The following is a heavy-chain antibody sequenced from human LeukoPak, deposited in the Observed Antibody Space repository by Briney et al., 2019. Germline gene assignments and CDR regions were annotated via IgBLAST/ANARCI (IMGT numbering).Heavy chain of an antibody. Sequence: PGRSLRLSCAASGFTFSSYGMHWVRQAPGKGLEWVAFIRYDGSNKYYADSVKGRFTISRDNSKNTLYLQMNSLRAEDTAVYYCAKRLAKYWDRHGIAAAGTGDAFDIWGQGTMVTVSS. J-gene: IGHJ3*02. CDR2: IRYDGSNK. D-gene: IGHD6-13*01. CDR3: AKRLAKYWDRHGIAAAGTGDAFDI. CDR1: GFTFSSYG. V-gene: IGHV3-30*02.